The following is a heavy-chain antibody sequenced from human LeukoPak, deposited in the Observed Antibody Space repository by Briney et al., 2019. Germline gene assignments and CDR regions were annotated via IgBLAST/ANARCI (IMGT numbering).Heavy chain of an antibody. CDR2: INPSGGST. Sequence: ASVKVSCKASGDTFTSYDMHWLPQAPGQGLEWMGIINPSGGSTSYAQIFQGRVTMTRDTSTSTVYMGLSSLRSEDTAVYYCARGGSSWHRGSCQHWGQGTLVTVSS. J-gene: IGHJ1*01. CDR1: GDTFTSYD. CDR3: ARGGSSWHRGSCQH. D-gene: IGHD6-13*01. V-gene: IGHV1-46*01.